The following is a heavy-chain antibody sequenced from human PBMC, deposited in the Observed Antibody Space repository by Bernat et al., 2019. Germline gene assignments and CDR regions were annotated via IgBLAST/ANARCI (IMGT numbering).Heavy chain of an antibody. Sequence: VQLVESGGGVVQPGGSLRLSCAASGFTFTDYWMSWVRQAPGKGLEWVASIKQDGSEKYYVDSVKGRFTISRDRFKDSLYLRMNNLRPEDAGIYYCARFWSGYSYYFDYWGQGTLVTVSS. CDR1: GFTFTDYW. CDR3: ARFWSGYSYYFDY. V-gene: IGHV3-7*01. D-gene: IGHD3-3*01. CDR2: IKQDGSEK. J-gene: IGHJ4*02.